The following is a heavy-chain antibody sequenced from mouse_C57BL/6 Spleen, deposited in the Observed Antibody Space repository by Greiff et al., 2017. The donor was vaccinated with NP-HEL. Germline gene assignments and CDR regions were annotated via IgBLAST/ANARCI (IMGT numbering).Heavy chain of an antibody. V-gene: IGHV1-72*01. J-gene: IGHJ2*01. D-gene: IGHD1-1*01. CDR1: GYTFTSYW. CDR3: ARSEITTVVATPLDY. CDR2: IDPNSGGT. Sequence: QVQLQQPGAELVKPGASVKLSCKASGYTFTSYWLHWVKQRPGRGLEWIGRIDPNSGGTKYNEKFKSKATLTVDKPSSTAYMQLSSLTSEDSAVYYCARSEITTVVATPLDYWGQGTTLTVSS.